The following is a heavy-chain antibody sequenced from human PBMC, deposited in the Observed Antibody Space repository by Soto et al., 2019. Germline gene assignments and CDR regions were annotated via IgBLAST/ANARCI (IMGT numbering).Heavy chain of an antibody. CDR1: GFTFSSYA. D-gene: IGHD6-13*01. CDR3: AKFKAAATTVNPVGP. Sequence: EVQLLESGGGLVQPGGSLRLSCAASGFTFSSYAMSWVRQAPGKGLEWVSAISGSGGSTYYADSVKGRFTIPRDNSKNTLYLQMNSLRAEDTAVHYCAKFKAAATTVNPVGPWGQGTLVTVSS. J-gene: IGHJ5*02. V-gene: IGHV3-23*01. CDR2: ISGSGGST.